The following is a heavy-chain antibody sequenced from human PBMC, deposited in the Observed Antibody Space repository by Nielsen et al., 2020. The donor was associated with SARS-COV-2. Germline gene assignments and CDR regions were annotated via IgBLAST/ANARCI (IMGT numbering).Heavy chain of an antibody. D-gene: IGHD6-19*01. CDR3: ARGIAVAGRWESLH. CDR2: INAGNGNT. V-gene: IGHV1-3*01. CDR1: GYTFTSYA. Sequence: ASVKVSCKASGYTFTSYAMHWVRQAPGQRLEWMGWINAGNGNTKYSQKFQGRVTITRDTSVSTAYMELSSLRSEDTAVYYCARGIAVAGRWESLHWGQGTLVTVSS. J-gene: IGHJ1*01.